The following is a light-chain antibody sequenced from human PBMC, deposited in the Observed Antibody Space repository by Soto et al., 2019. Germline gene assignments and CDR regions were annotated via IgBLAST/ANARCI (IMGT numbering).Light chain of an antibody. J-gene: IGKJ1*01. V-gene: IGKV1-39*01. CDR2: AAS. CDR3: QQSYSNPRT. Sequence: DIEITQSPSSLSASVGDRVTIPCRASQSISSYLNWYQQKPGKAPKILIYAASSLQSGVPSRFSGSGSGTDFTLTISSLQPEDFSTYYCQQSYSNPRTFGQGTKVDIK. CDR1: QSISSY.